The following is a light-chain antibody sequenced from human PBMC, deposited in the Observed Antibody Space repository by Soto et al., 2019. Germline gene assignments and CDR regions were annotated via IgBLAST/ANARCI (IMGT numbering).Light chain of an antibody. Sequence: DIQMTQSPSSLSASVGDRVTVTCRASQSISTYLNWYQQKPGKAPKLLIYAASSLQSGVPSRSSGSGSRTEFTLTISSLQAEDFATYYCQQSYRSPYTFGQGTKLEIK. CDR3: QQSYRSPYT. CDR1: QSISTY. J-gene: IGKJ2*01. CDR2: AAS. V-gene: IGKV1-39*01.